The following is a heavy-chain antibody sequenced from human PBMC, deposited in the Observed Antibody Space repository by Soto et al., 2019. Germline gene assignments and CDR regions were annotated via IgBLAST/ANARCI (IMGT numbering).Heavy chain of an antibody. CDR3: AKLGYCSGGTCYLDYYNGLDV. D-gene: IGHD2-15*01. Sequence: EVQLLESGGGLVQPGGSRRLSCAASGFTFNRFAMTWVRQAPGKGLEWVSTIGASGDNTFYADSVKGRLTISRDNSGDTLFLQMNRLRAEDTALYYCAKLGYCSGGTCYLDYYNGLDVWGQGTTVTVSS. V-gene: IGHV3-23*01. J-gene: IGHJ6*02. CDR2: IGASGDNT. CDR1: GFTFNRFA.